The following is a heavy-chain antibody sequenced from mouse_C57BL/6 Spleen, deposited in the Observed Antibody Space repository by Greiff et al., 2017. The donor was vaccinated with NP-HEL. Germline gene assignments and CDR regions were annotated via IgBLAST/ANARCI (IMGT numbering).Heavy chain of an antibody. Sequence: VQLQRSGAELARPGASVKMSCKASGYTFTSYTMPWVNHRPGQGLEWIGYINPSSGYTKYNQKFKDKATLTADKSSSTAYMQLSSLTSEDSAVYYCARGYYYGSSSFDYWGQGTTLTVSS. CDR3: ARGYYYGSSSFDY. CDR2: INPSSGYT. V-gene: IGHV1-4*01. J-gene: IGHJ2*01. CDR1: GYTFTSYT. D-gene: IGHD1-1*01.